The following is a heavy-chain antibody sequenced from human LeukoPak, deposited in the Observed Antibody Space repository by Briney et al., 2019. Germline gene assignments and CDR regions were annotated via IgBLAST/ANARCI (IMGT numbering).Heavy chain of an antibody. CDR1: GGSISSYY. CDR3: GRVGGMVRGVIITYYFDY. V-gene: IGHV4-59*08. CDR2: IYYSGST. J-gene: IGHJ4*02. Sequence: SETLSLTCTVSGGSISSYYWSWIRQPPGKGLEWIGYIYYSGSTNYNPSLKSRVTISVDTSKNQFSLKLSSVTAADTAVYYCGRVGGMVRGVIITYYFDYWGQGTLVTVSS. D-gene: IGHD3-10*01.